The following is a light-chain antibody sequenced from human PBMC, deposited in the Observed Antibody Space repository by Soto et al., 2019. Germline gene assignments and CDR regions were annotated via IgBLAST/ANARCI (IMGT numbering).Light chain of an antibody. V-gene: IGKV3D-15*01. J-gene: IGKJ4*01. Sequence: IVMTQSPATLSVSPGEGATLSCRASETISRDLAWYQQKPGQSPRLLIFGAFTRATGVPVRFSGSGSGTEFTLTVSSLQSEDVAVYFCQQYNRWPLTFGGGTRGEIK. CDR1: ETISRD. CDR3: QQYNRWPLT. CDR2: GAF.